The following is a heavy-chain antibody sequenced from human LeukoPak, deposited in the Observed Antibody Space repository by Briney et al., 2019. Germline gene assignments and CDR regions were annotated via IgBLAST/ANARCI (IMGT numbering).Heavy chain of an antibody. CDR1: GFSFSSYP. V-gene: IGHV3-48*03. CDR2: ISRDGNSE. CDR3: ARDSVDGPFVISLDL. D-gene: IGHD3-10*01. J-gene: IGHJ4*02. Sequence: GRSLRLSCVGTGFSFSSYPMNWVRQAPGKGLEWVSHISRDGNSESTVDAARGRFTTSRDNAKNTVFLLINSLRVEDTAVYYCARDSVDGPFVISLDLWGQGALVTVSS.